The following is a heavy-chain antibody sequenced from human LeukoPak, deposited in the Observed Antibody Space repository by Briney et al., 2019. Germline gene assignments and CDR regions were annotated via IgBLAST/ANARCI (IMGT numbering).Heavy chain of an antibody. J-gene: IGHJ6*02. D-gene: IGHD6-13*01. Sequence: KPSETLSLTCTVSGGSISSSSYYWGWIRQPPGKGLEWIGSIYYSGSTYYNPSLKSRVTISVDTSKNQFSLKLSSVTAADTAVYYCARHPGYTSSSWYELIYYYYYVMDVWGQGTTVTVSS. CDR1: GGSISSSSYY. CDR3: ARHPGYTSSSWYELIYYYYYVMDV. CDR2: IYYSGST. V-gene: IGHV4-39*01.